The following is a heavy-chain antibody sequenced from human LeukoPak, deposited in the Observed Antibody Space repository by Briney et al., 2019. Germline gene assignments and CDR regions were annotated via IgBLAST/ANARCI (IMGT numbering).Heavy chain of an antibody. CDR2: ISYDGNNK. J-gene: IGHJ5*02. Sequence: PGGSLRVSCAASGFTFSSYVMHWVRQAPGNGLEWVAVISYDGNNKYYADSVKGRFTISRDNSKNTLYLQMNSLRADDTAVYYCARAYIVVVPAATDHWGQGTLVTVSS. CDR3: ARAYIVVVPAATDH. CDR1: GFTFSSYV. V-gene: IGHV3-30-3*01. D-gene: IGHD2-2*01.